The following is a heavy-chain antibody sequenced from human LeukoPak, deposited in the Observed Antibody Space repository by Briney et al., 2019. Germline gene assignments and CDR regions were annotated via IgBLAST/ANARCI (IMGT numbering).Heavy chain of an antibody. CDR2: IIPIFGTA. CDR3: ARHTTFGVVISGMDY. J-gene: IGHJ4*02. Sequence: SVKVSCKASGGTFSSYAISWVRQAPGQGLEWMGGIIPIFGTANYAQKFQGRVTITTDESTSTAYMELSSLRSEDTAVYYCARHTTFGVVISGMDYWGQGTLVTVSS. V-gene: IGHV1-69*05. D-gene: IGHD3-3*01. CDR1: GGTFSSYA.